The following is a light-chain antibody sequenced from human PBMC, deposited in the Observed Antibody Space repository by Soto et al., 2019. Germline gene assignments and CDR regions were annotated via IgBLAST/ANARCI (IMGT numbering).Light chain of an antibody. CDR2: DAS. CDR3: QQYDDLLS. CDR1: QDIAKY. V-gene: IGKV1-33*01. J-gene: IGKJ4*01. Sequence: ILMTQSPSSLSEAVADRVTITCQASQDIAKYLNWYQQKPGNAPKLLIYDASELHAGVPSRFSGSGSGTYFTFTISSVKPEDFATYDCQQYDDLLSFGGGTKVEIK.